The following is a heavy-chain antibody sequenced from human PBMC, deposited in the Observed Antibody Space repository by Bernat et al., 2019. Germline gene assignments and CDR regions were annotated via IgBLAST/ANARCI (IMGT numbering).Heavy chain of an antibody. Sequence: EVQLVESGGGLVKPGRSLRLSCTASGFTFGDYAMSWFRQAPGKGLEWVGFIRSKAYGGTTEYAASVKGRFTISRDDSKSIAYLQMNSLKTEDTAVYYCTTDRYYGSGSYEWNFDYWGQGTLVTVSS. CDR1: GFTFGDYA. CDR3: TTDRYYGSGSYEWNFDY. V-gene: IGHV3-49*05. J-gene: IGHJ4*02. CDR2: IRSKAYGGTT. D-gene: IGHD3-10*01.